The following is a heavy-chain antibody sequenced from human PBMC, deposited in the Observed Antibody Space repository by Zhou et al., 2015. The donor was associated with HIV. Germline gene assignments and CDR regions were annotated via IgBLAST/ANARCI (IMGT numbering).Heavy chain of an antibody. J-gene: IGHJ6*02. CDR3: ARGGNGGGDYYYYGMDV. CDR2: IIPIFGTA. D-gene: IGHD4-23*01. CDR1: GGTFSSYA. Sequence: QVQLVQSGAEVKKPGSSVKVSCKASGGTFSSYAISWVRQAPGQGLEWMGGIIPIFGTANYAQKFQGRVTITADESTSTAYMELSSLRSEDTAVYYCARGGNGGGDYYYYGMDVWGQGTTVTVSS. V-gene: IGHV1-69*12.